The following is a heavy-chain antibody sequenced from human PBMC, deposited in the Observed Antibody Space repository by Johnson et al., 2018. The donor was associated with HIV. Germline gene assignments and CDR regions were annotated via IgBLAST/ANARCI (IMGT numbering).Heavy chain of an antibody. CDR1: GLTVSSSY. V-gene: IGHV3-66*02. J-gene: IGHJ3*02. CDR2: IYSGGGT. Sequence: VQLVESGGGLVQPGGSLRLSCAASGLTVSSSYKSWVRQAPGKGLEWVSVIYSGGGTYYVDSVKGRFTISRDNSKNTLYRKMSSLTAEDTAEYYCAKVLYESSGYYFDAFDIWGQGTMVTVSS. D-gene: IGHD3-22*01. CDR3: AKVLYESSGYYFDAFDI.